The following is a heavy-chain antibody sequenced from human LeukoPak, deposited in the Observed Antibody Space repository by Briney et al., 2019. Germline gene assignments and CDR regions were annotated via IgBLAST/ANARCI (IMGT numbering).Heavy chain of an antibody. CDR2: INSDGSNT. CDR3: ARDEDWSGYYGAFDI. CDR1: GFTFSIYW. D-gene: IGHD3-3*01. Sequence: PGGCLRLSCAASGFTFSIYWLLWVRHAPGKGRVWVSRINSDGSNTHYADSVRGRFTISRDNAKSTQYLQMNSLRAEDTAVYYCARDEDWSGYYGAFDIWGQGTMVTVSS. V-gene: IGHV3-74*01. J-gene: IGHJ3*02.